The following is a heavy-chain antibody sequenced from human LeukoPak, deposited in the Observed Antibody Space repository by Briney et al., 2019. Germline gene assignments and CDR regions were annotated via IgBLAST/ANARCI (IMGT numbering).Heavy chain of an antibody. V-gene: IGHV4-59*01. Sequence: SETLSLTCTVSGGSISSYYWSWIRQPPGKGLEWIGYIYYSGSTNYNPSLKSRVTISVDTSKNRFSLKLSSVTAADTAVYYCARTVDYGGVFDYWGQGTLVTVSS. D-gene: IGHD4-23*01. CDR1: GGSISSYY. CDR3: ARTVDYGGVFDY. CDR2: IYYSGST. J-gene: IGHJ4*02.